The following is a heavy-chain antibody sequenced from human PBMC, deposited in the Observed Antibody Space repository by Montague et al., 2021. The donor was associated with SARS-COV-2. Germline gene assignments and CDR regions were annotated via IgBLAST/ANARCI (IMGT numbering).Heavy chain of an antibody. Sequence: SLRLSCAASGFTFSSYWMSWVRQAPGKGLEWVANIKQDGSEKYYVDSVKGRFTISRDNAKNSLYLQMNSLRAEDTAVYYCARDRGSHYDFWSGYWYMDVWGKGTTVTVSS. CDR1: GFTFSSYW. CDR3: ARDRGSHYDFWSGYWYMDV. D-gene: IGHD3-3*01. CDR2: IKQDGSEK. V-gene: IGHV3-7*01. J-gene: IGHJ6*03.